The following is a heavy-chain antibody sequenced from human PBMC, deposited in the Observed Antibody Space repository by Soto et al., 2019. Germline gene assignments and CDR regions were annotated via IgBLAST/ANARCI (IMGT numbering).Heavy chain of an antibody. CDR1: GFSLSTSGVG. J-gene: IGHJ6*02. CDR2: IYWDDDK. Sequence: QITLKESGPTLVKPTQTLTLTCTFSGFSLSTSGVGVGWIRQPPGKALEWLALIYWDDDKRYSPSLKSRLTITKDTSKNQVVLTMTNMDPVDTATYYCAHSADTAMNYYDYYGMDVWGQGTTVTVSS. V-gene: IGHV2-5*02. CDR3: AHSADTAMNYYDYYGMDV. D-gene: IGHD5-18*01.